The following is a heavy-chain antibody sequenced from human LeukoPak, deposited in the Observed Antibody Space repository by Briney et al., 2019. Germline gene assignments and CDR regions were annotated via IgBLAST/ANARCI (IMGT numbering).Heavy chain of an antibody. CDR2: ISSSGSTI. J-gene: IGHJ6*04. CDR1: GFTFSSYE. V-gene: IGHV3-48*03. D-gene: IGHD2-2*01. Sequence: GGSLRLSCAAFGFTFSSYEMNWVRQAPGKGLEWVSYISSSGSTICYADSVKGRFTISRDNAKNSLYLQMNSLRAEDTAVYYCGRDGGYCSSTSCYYYGMDVWGKGTTVTVSS. CDR3: GRDGGYCSSTSCYYYGMDV.